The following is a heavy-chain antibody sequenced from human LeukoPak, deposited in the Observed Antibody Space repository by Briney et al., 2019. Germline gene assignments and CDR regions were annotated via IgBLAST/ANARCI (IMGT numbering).Heavy chain of an antibody. Sequence: GGSLRLSCAVSGVILRTTWKSGVRHAPGKGLEWLANIKQDGSEKHSVHSVKGRFAISMDNAKNSVYLQMNSLRAEDTAVYYCVRGGWSVDYWGQGTMVTVSS. V-gene: IGHV3-7*01. CDR3: VRGGWSVDY. J-gene: IGHJ4*02. CDR1: GVILRTTW. D-gene: IGHD6-19*01. CDR2: IKQDGSEK.